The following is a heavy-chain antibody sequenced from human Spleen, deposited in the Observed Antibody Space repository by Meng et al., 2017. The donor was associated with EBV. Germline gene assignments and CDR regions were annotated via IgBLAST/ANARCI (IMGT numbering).Heavy chain of an antibody. V-gene: IGHV1-69*13. J-gene: IGHJ5*02. CDR1: GYSFISYG. CDR2: IIPMFDTS. CDR3: ARSPRAVAAAGTGWFDT. Sequence: QVQLVQSGAEVKKPGASVKASCKASGYSFISYGITWVRQAPGQGLEWVGGIIPMFDTSDYAQKLQGRVTITADESTSTVYMGLSSLRSEDTAVYFCARSPRAVAAAGTGWFDTWGQGTLVTVSS. D-gene: IGHD6-13*01.